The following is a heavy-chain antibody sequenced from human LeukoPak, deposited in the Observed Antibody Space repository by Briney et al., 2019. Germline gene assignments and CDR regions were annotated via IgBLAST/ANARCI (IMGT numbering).Heavy chain of an antibody. Sequence: ASVKVSCKASGGTFSSYAISWVRQAPGQGLEWMGGIIPIFGTANYAQKFQGRVTITADESTSTAYMELSSLRSEDTAVYYCARGTTYYYDSSGYYPYYFDYWGQGTLVTASS. CDR1: GGTFSSYA. V-gene: IGHV1-69*13. J-gene: IGHJ4*02. CDR3: ARGTTYYYDSSGYYPYYFDY. D-gene: IGHD3-22*01. CDR2: IIPIFGTA.